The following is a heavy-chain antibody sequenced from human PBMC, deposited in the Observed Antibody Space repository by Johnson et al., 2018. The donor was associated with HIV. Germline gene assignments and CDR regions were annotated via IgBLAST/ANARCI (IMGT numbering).Heavy chain of an antibody. V-gene: IGHV3-33*06. Sequence: QVQLVESGGGVVQPGRSLRLSCAASGFTFSSYGMHWVRQTPGKGLQWVAVIWYDGNNKYYADSVKGRFTISRDNSKTTLYLQMNSLRAEDTAVYYCAKSPAKDHGGNSGAFDIWGQGTLVTVSS. D-gene: IGHD4-23*01. CDR2: IWYDGNNK. CDR3: AKSPAKDHGGNSGAFDI. J-gene: IGHJ3*02. CDR1: GFTFSSYG.